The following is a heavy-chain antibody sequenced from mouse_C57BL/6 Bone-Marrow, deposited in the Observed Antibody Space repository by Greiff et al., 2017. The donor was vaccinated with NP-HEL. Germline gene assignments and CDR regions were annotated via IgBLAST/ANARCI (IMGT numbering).Heavy chain of an antibody. CDR2: IYPGSGNT. V-gene: IGHV1-76*01. CDR3: ARRGFPDY. Sequence: QVQLQQSGAELVRPGASVKLSCKASGYTFTDYYINWVKQRPGQGLEWIARIYPGSGNTYYIAKFKGKTTLTAEKSSSIAYMQLSSLTSEEAAVYFCARRGFPDYWGKGTTLTVSS. J-gene: IGHJ2*01. CDR1: GYTFTDYY.